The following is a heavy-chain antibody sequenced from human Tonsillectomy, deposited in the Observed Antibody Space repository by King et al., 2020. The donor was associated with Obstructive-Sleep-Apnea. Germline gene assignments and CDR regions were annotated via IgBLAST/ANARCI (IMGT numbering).Heavy chain of an antibody. Sequence: VQLVESGGDLVQPGRSLRLSCAASGFTFDDYAMHWVRQAPGKGLEWVSGISWNSGSIGYADSVKGRFTISRDNAKNSLYLQMNSLRAEDTALYYCAKDIEGYGGDDPFGDAFYYWGPGTLVTVSS. J-gene: IGHJ4*02. CDR1: GFTFDDYA. CDR3: AKDIEGYGGDDPFGDAFYY. D-gene: IGHD5-12*01. CDR2: ISWNSGSI. V-gene: IGHV3-9*01.